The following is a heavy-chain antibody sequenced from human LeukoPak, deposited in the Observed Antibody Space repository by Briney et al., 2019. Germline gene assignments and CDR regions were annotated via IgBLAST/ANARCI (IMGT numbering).Heavy chain of an antibody. Sequence: GGSLRLSCAASGFTFSSYWMHWVRQAPGKGLVWVSRINSDGSTTSYADSVKGRFTISRDNAKNSLYLQMNSLRAEDTAVYYCASVTSVLRYFDWFSGFDPWGQGTLVTVSS. V-gene: IGHV3-74*01. CDR2: INSDGSTT. CDR3: ASVTSVLRYFDWFSGFDP. J-gene: IGHJ5*02. D-gene: IGHD3-9*01. CDR1: GFTFSSYW.